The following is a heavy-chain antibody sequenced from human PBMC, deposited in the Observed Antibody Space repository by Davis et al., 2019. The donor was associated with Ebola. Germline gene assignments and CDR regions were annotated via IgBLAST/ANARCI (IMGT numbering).Heavy chain of an antibody. CDR2: ISSRNSYI. V-gene: IGHV3-21*01. J-gene: IGHJ4*02. CDR3: AMGGQTYDY. Sequence: GGSLRLSCAASGFTFSSYSMNWVRQAPGKGLEWVSSISSRNSYIHYADSVKGRFTISRDNSKNTLYLQMNSLRAEDTAVYYCAMGGQTYDYWGQGTLVTVSS. CDR1: GFTFSSYS. D-gene: IGHD1-26*01.